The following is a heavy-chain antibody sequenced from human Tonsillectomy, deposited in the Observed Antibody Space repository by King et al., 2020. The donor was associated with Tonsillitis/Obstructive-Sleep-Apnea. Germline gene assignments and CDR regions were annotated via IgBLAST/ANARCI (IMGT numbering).Heavy chain of an antibody. J-gene: IGHJ6*03. D-gene: IGHD6-13*01. CDR2: ISGSGGST. CDR3: AKEQQNCSPPYFYYYMGV. Sequence: VQLVESGGGLVQPGGSLRLSCAASGFTFSSYAMTWVRQAPGKGLEWVSAISGSGGSTYYADSVKGRVTISRDNSKNTLYLQMNSLRAEDTAIYYCAKEQQNCSPPYFYYYMGVWGKGTTVTVSS. CDR1: GFTFSSYA. V-gene: IGHV3-23*04.